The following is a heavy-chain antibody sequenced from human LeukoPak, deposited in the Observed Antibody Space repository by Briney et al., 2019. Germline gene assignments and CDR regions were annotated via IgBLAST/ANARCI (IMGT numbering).Heavy chain of an antibody. D-gene: IGHD6-6*01. CDR2: ISESSSYT. J-gene: IGHJ6*04. CDR1: GFTFSSDS. CDR3: ARDDATTARASGMDV. V-gene: IGHV3-21*01. Sequence: KTGGSPRLSCAASGFTFSSDSMNWVRQAPGKGLEWVSYISESSSYTYYAKSVKGRFTISRDNAKNSLYLQMNSLRGEDTAVYYCARDDATTARASGMDVWGKGTTVTVSS.